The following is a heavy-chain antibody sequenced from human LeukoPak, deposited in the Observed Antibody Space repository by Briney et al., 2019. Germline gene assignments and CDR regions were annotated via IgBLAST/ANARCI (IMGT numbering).Heavy chain of an antibody. CDR1: GGSISSSSYY. V-gene: IGHV4-39*01. J-gene: IGHJ4*02. Sequence: SETLSLTRTVSGGSISSSSYYWGWIRQPPGKGLEWIGSIYYSGSTYYNPSLKSRVTISVDTSKNQFSLKLSSVTAADTAVYYCARQRYGYSYGIDYWGQGTLVTVSS. D-gene: IGHD5-18*01. CDR2: IYYSGST. CDR3: ARQRYGYSYGIDY.